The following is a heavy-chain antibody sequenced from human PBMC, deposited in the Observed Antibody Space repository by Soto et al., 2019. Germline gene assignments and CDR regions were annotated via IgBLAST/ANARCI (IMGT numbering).Heavy chain of an antibody. D-gene: IGHD3-10*01. CDR2: IYPGDSDT. Sequence: GESLKISCKGSGYSFTSYWIGWVRQMPGKGLEWMGIIYPGDSDTRYSPSFQGQVTISADKSISTAYLQWSSLKASDTAMYYCARLDGGFRYYYGSGPTWTLGEDAFDIWGQGTMVTVSS. CDR1: GYSFTSYW. V-gene: IGHV5-51*01. CDR3: ARLDGGFRYYYGSGPTWTLGEDAFDI. J-gene: IGHJ3*02.